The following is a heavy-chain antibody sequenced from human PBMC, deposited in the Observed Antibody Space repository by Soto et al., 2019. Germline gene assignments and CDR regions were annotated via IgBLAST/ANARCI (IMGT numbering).Heavy chain of an antibody. CDR1: GFTFSSYA. CDR2: VSGSGDYT. CDR3: AKDRYFAMLTGDNYYHYAMDV. V-gene: IGHV3-23*01. J-gene: IGHJ6*02. Sequence: EVQLLESGGGLVQPGGSLRLSRAPSGFTFSSYAMSWDRQAPGKGLEWVSGVSGSGDYTFYADSVKGRLTISRDNSKNTLPLQMNSLRAEDTAVYYCAKDRYFAMLTGDNYYHYAMDVWGQGTTVTVSS. D-gene: IGHD3-9*01.